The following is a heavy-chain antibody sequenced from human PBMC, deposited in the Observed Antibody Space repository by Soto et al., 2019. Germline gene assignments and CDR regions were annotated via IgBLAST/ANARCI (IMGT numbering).Heavy chain of an antibody. CDR1: EVDFSNYA. CDR2: ITASGATT. J-gene: IGHJ4*02. V-gene: IGHV3-23*01. D-gene: IGHD1-26*01. Sequence: XGSLRLSCAASEVDFSNYAMAWVRQAPGKGLEWVSHITASGATTYYADSVKGRFTISRDNSKNTLYLHMSALRVEDTAIFFCAKDRASGSGSCYDYWGQGTLVTVSS. CDR3: AKDRASGSGSCYDY.